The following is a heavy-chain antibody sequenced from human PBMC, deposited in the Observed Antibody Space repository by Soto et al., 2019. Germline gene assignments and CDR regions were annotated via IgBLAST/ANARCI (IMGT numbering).Heavy chain of an antibody. CDR2: IFHSGST. CDR1: GGFISSYY. Sequence: SETLSLTCAVCGGFISSYYWIWIRQPPGKGLEWIGNIFHSGSTYYTPSLQSRVTISLDTSKNHFSLKLSSVTPADTAVYYCARDRYYGSGTYYNFYSGMDVWGQGTTVTVSS. D-gene: IGHD3-10*01. J-gene: IGHJ6*02. V-gene: IGHV4-59*12. CDR3: ARDRYYGSGTYYNFYSGMDV.